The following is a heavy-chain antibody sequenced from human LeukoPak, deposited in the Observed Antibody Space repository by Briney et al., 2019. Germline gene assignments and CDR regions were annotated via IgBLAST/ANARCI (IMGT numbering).Heavy chain of an antibody. CDR1: GFTFSSYA. CDR2: ISYDGSNK. V-gene: IGHV3-30-3*01. J-gene: IGHJ4*02. CDR3: ARYSSDY. D-gene: IGHD6-13*01. Sequence: GGSLRLSCAASGFTFSSYAMHWVRQAPGKGLEWVAVISYDGSNKYYADSVKGRFTISRVNSKNTLYLQMNSLRAEDTAVYYCARYSSDYWGQGTLVTVSS.